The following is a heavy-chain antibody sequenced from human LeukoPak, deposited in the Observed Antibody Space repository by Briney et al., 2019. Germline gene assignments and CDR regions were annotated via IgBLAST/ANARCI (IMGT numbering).Heavy chain of an antibody. CDR1: GVTFSTYA. V-gene: IGHV1-69*10. CDR3: AREVRERGYSYGRYYFDY. J-gene: IGHJ4*02. CDR2: ITPVLDIP. Sequence: SVKVSCKASGVTFSTYAISWVRQAPGQGLEWMGRITPVLDIPNYAQKFQGRVTITADKSTTTAYIELSSLRSEDTAVYFCAREVRERGYSYGRYYFDYWGQGTLVTVSS. D-gene: IGHD5-18*01.